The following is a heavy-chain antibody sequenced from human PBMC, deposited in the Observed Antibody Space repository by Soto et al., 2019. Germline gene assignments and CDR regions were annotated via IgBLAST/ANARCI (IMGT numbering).Heavy chain of an antibody. CDR2: NYYSGST. V-gene: IGHV4-39*07. CDR3: ARVHGV. J-gene: IGHJ4*02. Sequence: TSETLSLSCTGSGGSISSSSYYWGWIRQPPGKGLEWIGSNYYSGSTYYNPSLKSRVTISVDRSKNQFSLKLSSVTVAATAVCYCARVHGVWGQGTLVTVSS. CDR1: GGSISSSSYY.